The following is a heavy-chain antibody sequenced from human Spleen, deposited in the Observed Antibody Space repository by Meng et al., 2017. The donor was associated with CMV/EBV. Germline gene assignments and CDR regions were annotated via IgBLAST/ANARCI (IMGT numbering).Heavy chain of an antibody. CDR1: GFTFSSYA. D-gene: IGHD3-9*01. J-gene: IGHJ4*02. CDR3: ARADWAAPV. CDR2: ISYDGSNK. Sequence: QVQLGGSGGGVGQPGRSLRLSCAASGFTFSSYAMHWVRQAPGKGLEWVAVISYDGSNKYYADSVKGRFTISRDNSKNTLYLQMNSLRAEDTAVYYCARADWAAPVWGQGTLVTVSS. V-gene: IGHV3-30-3*01.